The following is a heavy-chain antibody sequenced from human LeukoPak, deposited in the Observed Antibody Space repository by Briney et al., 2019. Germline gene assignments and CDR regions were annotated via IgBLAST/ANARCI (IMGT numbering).Heavy chain of an antibody. CDR1: GATFSSYA. D-gene: IGHD3-22*01. J-gene: IGHJ4*02. V-gene: IGHV1-69*04. CDR2: IIPILGIA. CDR3: ARVTRYYYDSSGYLTPPDH. Sequence: ASVKVSCKASGATFSSYAISWVRKAPGQGLEWRGRIIPILGIANYAQKFQGRVTITADKSTSTAYMELSSLRSEDTAVYYCARVTRYYYDSSGYLTPPDHWGQGTLVTVSS.